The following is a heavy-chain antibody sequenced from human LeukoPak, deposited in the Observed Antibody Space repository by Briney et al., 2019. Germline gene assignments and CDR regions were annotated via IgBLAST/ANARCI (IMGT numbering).Heavy chain of an antibody. J-gene: IGHJ6*03. CDR2: IYYSGSS. CDR3: ARTAWFGELVYYYYMDV. Sequence: SETLSLTCTVSGDSISSYYWSWIRQPPGKGLEWIGCIYYSGSSNYNPSLKSRVTISVDTSKYQFSLKLSSVTAADTAVYYCARTAWFGELVYYYYMDVWGKGTTVTVSS. CDR1: GDSISSYY. V-gene: IGHV4-59*01. D-gene: IGHD3-10*01.